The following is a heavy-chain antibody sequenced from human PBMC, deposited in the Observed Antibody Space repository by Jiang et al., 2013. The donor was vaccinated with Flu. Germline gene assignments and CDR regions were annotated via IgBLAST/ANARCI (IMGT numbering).Heavy chain of an antibody. Sequence: GSGLVKPSETLSLTCAVSGYSISSGYYWGWIRQPPGKGLEWIGSIYHSGSTYYNPSLKSRVTISVDTSKNQFSLKLSSVTAADTAVYYCARALVNRAAAGYFDYWGQGTLVTVSS. CDR1: GYSISSGYY. CDR3: ARALVNRAAAGYFDY. V-gene: IGHV4-38-2*01. D-gene: IGHD6-13*01. J-gene: IGHJ4*02. CDR2: IYHSGST.